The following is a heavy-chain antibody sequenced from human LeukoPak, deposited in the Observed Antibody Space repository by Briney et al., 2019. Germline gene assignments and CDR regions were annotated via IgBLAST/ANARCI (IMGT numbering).Heavy chain of an antibody. V-gene: IGHV1-2*02. CDR2: INPNSGGT. Sequence: ASVKVSCKASGYTFTGYYMHWVRQAPGQGLEWMGWINPNSGGTNYAQKFQGRVTMTRDTSISTAYMELSRLRSDDTAVYYCAREYPITIFGVVTTQFDYWGQGTLVTVSS. D-gene: IGHD3-3*01. CDR3: AREYPITIFGVVTTQFDY. J-gene: IGHJ4*02. CDR1: GYTFTGYY.